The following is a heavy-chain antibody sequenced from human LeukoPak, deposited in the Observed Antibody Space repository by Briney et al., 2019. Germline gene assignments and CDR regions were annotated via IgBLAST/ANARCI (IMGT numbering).Heavy chain of an antibody. J-gene: IGHJ4*02. CDR2: IYYSGST. CDR3: ARTPVDTAMFDY. D-gene: IGHD5-18*01. CDR1: GGSVSSGSYY. Sequence: SETLSLTCTVSGGSVSSGSYYWSWIRQPPGKGLEWIGYIYYSGSTSYNPSLKSRVTISVDTSKNQLSLKLSSVTAADTAVYYCARTPVDTAMFDYWGQGTLVTVSS. V-gene: IGHV4-61*01.